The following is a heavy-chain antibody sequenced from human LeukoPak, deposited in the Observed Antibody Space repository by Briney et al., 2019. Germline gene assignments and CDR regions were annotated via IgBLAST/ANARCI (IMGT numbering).Heavy chain of an antibody. J-gene: IGHJ3*01. CDR3: ASDVTVAAVRMAFDV. Sequence: GSSVKVSCKASGGIFTNYAFSWVRQAPGQGLEWMGRIVPILGVAIYPRKFQDRVTITADKSTSTAYMEVTSLTSGDTAMYYCASDVTVAAVRMAFDVWGRGTVVTVSS. V-gene: IGHV1-69*04. D-gene: IGHD2-15*01. CDR1: GGIFTNYA. CDR2: IVPILGVA.